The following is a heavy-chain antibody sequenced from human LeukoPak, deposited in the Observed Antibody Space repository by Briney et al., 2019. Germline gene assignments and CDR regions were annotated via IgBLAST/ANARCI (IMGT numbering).Heavy chain of an antibody. V-gene: IGHV7-4-1*02. J-gene: IGHJ6*03. CDR2: ISPNTGNP. D-gene: IGHD2-15*01. CDR3: ARKSVAATPRDIVYQYSYMDV. Sequence: GASVKVSCKSSGYTFTSYAMNWVRQAPGQGLEWMGWISPNTGNPTYAHGFTGRFVFSLDTSVSTAYLQISSLKAEDTAVYYCARKSVAATPRDIVYQYSYMDVWGKGTTVTVSS. CDR1: GYTFTSYA.